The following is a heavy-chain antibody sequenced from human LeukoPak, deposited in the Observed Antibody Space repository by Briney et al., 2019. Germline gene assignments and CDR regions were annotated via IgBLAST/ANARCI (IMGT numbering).Heavy chain of an antibody. V-gene: IGHV3-33*01. J-gene: IGHJ4*02. CDR1: GFTFSSYG. Sequence: PGGSLRLSCAASGFTFSSYGMHWVRQAPGKGLEWVAVIWYDGSNKYYADSVKGRFTISRDNSKNTLYLQMNSLRAEDTAVYYCARGRRVGEYQLLWLDYWGQGTLVTVSS. CDR2: IWYDGSNK. D-gene: IGHD2-2*01. CDR3: ARGRRVGEYQLLWLDY.